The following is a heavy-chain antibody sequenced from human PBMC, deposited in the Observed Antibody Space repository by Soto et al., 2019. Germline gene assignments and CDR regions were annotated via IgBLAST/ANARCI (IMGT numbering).Heavy chain of an antibody. CDR1: GYTFTSYG. Sequence: QVQLVQSGAEVKKPGASVKVSCKASGYTFTSYGISWVRQAPGQGLEWMGWISAYNGNTNYAQKLQGRVTMTTYTSTSAAYEHLTSLRSHFTAVYYCARCPTLTTGRASDIWGQGTMVTVSS. J-gene: IGHJ3*02. CDR3: ARCPTLTTGRASDI. CDR2: ISAYNGNT. V-gene: IGHV1-18*01. D-gene: IGHD1-1*01.